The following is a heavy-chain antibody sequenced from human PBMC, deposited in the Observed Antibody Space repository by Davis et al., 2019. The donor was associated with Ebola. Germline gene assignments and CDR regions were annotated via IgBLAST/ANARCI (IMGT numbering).Heavy chain of an antibody. CDR2: VFTNGNT. Sequence: SETLSLTCIVSGGSMSSYYWSWVRQPAGKGLEWVGHVFTNGNTRYNPSLESRLTISIDTSKNQFSLTLDSVTAADTAVYYCARDTTIFGAAYWGQGTLVTVSS. V-gene: IGHV4-4*07. D-gene: IGHD3-3*01. CDR3: ARDTTIFGAAY. CDR1: GGSMSSYY. J-gene: IGHJ4*02.